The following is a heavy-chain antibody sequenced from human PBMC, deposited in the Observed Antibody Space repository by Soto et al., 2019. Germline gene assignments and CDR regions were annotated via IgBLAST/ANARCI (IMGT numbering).Heavy chain of an antibody. J-gene: IGHJ4*02. CDR1: GGSFSGYC. CDR2: INHSGST. Sequence: QVQLQQWGAGLLKPSETLSLTCAVYGGSFSGYCWSWIRQPPGKGLEWIGEINHSGSTNYNPSLKSRVTISVDTSKNQFSLKLSSVTAADTAVYYCARGQRYFDWLLWAFDYWGQGTLVTVSS. D-gene: IGHD3-9*01. V-gene: IGHV4-34*01. CDR3: ARGQRYFDWLLWAFDY.